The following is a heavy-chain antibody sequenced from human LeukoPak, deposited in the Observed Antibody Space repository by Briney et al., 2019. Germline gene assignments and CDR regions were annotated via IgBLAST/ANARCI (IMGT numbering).Heavy chain of an antibody. D-gene: IGHD2-2*01. CDR3: AKDPGVVPAHYFDY. J-gene: IGHJ4*02. CDR2: TGSTGVST. V-gene: IGHV3-23*01. CDR1: GFTFSSQW. Sequence: GGSLRLSCAASGFTFSSQWMNWVRQAPGKGLEWVSGTGSTGVSTFYADSVKGRFTVSRDNSKNTLSLQMNSLRAEDTAVYYCAKDPGVVPAHYFDYWGQGTLVTVSS.